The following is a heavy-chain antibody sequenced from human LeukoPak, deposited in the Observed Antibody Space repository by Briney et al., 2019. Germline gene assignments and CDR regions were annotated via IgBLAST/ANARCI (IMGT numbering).Heavy chain of an antibody. CDR2: INQDGSEK. CDR3: ARDDSYYYGSGSYPFDY. Sequence: GGSLRLSCSASGFPFSSHWLSWFRQSPGKGLEWVAHINQDGSEKYYVDSVKGRYTISRDNARNSQYLQMNSLRAEDTAVYYCARDDSYYYGSGSYPFDYWGQGTLVTVSS. D-gene: IGHD3-10*01. CDR1: GFPFSSHW. J-gene: IGHJ4*02. V-gene: IGHV3-7*01.